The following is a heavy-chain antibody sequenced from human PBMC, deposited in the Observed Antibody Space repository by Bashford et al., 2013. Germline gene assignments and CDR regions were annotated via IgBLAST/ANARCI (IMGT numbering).Heavy chain of an antibody. CDR3: ARRPISA. CDR2: MNPNSGNT. Sequence: SVKVSCKASGGTFSSYAISWVRQAPGQGLEWMGWMNPNSGNTGYAQKFQGRVTMTRNTSISTAYMELSSLRSEDTAVYYCARRPISARGQRATVTVSS. V-gene: IGHV1-8*02. CDR1: GGTFSSYA. J-gene: IGHJ6*01. D-gene: IGHD6-25*01.